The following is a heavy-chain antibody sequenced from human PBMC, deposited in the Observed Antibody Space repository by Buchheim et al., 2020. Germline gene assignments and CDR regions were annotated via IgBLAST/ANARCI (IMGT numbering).Heavy chain of an antibody. CDR2: IKSKTDGGTT. V-gene: IGHV3-15*01. J-gene: IGHJ4*02. CDR3: TTGLGLRPRRTTDFATLLN. Sequence: EVQLVESGGGLVKPGGSLRLSCAASGFTFSNAWMSWVRQAPGKGLEWVGRIKSKTDGGTTDYAAPVKGRFTISRDDSKNTLYLQMNSLKTEDTAVYYCTTGLGLRPRRTTDFATLLNWGQGTL. CDR1: GFTFSNAW. D-gene: IGHD2-15*01.